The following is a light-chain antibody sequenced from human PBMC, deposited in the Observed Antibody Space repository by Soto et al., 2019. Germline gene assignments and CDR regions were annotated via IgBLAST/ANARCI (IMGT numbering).Light chain of an antibody. CDR2: GAS. J-gene: IGKJ1*01. CDR1: QSISNS. CDR3: HQYGGSPTT. Sequence: EIVLTQSPGTLSLSPGERSTLSCRAIQSISNSLAWYQQKPGQAPRLIIYGASSRATGIPDRFSGSGSGTDFTLTISRLEPEDFAVYYCHQYGGSPTTFGQGTKVDI. V-gene: IGKV3-20*01.